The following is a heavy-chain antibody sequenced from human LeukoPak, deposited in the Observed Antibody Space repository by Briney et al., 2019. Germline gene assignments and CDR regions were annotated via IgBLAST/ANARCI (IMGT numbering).Heavy chain of an antibody. J-gene: IGHJ4*02. CDR1: GLTFSSHW. D-gene: IGHD6-13*01. CDR3: ATQQGANPAY. V-gene: IGHV3-74*01. Sequence: GGSLRLSCAASGLTFSSHWMHWVRQAPGKGLVWVSRITNDGSSTTYADSVKGRFNISRDNAKYIFYLQVNSLRAEDTAVYYCATQQGANPAYWCQGTLVTVSS. CDR2: ITNDGSST.